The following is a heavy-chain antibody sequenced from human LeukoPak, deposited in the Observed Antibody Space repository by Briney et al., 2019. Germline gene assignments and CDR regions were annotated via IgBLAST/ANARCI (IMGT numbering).Heavy chain of an antibody. CDR2: ISYDGSNQ. J-gene: IGHJ4*02. CDR1: GFTFRTYG. V-gene: IGHV3-30*18. D-gene: IGHD5-12*01. Sequence: GGSLRLSCAASGFTFRTYGIHWVRQAPGKGVEWVAVISYDGSNQYYADSVKGRFTISRDNSKNTVYLQMNSLRAEDTAVYYCAKDSRSGYSGYNDYWGQGTLVTVSS. CDR3: AKDSRSGYSGYNDY.